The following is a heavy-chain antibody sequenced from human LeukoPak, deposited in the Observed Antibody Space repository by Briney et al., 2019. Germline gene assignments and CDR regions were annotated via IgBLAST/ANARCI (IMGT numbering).Heavy chain of an antibody. CDR2: IYYSGNT. D-gene: IGHD3-10*01. J-gene: IGHJ2*01. Sequence: SQTLSLTCTVSGGSISTYYWSWIRQPPGKRLEWIGYIYYSGNTNYNPSLKSRVTISVDTSKNQFSLKLSSVTAADTAVYYCVRVGSGNFDLWGRGTLVTVSS. V-gene: IGHV4-59*01. CDR1: GGSISTYY. CDR3: VRVGSGNFDL.